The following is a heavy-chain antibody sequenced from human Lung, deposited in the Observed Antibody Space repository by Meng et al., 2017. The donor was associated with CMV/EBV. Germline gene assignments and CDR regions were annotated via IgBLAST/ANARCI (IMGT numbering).Heavy chain of an antibody. CDR1: GASISINTYF. CDR2: IYYGGST. D-gene: IGHD3-3*01. V-gene: IGHV4-39*06. Sequence: SXTLSLXCTVSGASISINTYFWDWIRQPPGKGLEWIGSIYYGGSTYYNSSLKSRVRISLDMSKSQLTLKLSTVTAADTAVYYCARIFPSDYYKYDMEVWGQGTXVTVAS. CDR3: ARIFPSDYYKYDMEV. J-gene: IGHJ6*02.